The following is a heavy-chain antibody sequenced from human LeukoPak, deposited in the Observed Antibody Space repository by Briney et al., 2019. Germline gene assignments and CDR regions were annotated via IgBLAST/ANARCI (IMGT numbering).Heavy chain of an antibody. D-gene: IGHD6-6*01. J-gene: IGHJ3*02. CDR3: ARTSIAARRANAFDI. Sequence: SETLSLTCAVSGGSISSGGYSWSWIRQPPGKGLEWIGYIYHSGSTYYNPSLKSRVTISVDRSKNQFSLKLSSVTAAETAVYYCARTSIAARRANAFDIWGQGTMVTVSS. CDR1: GGSISSGGYS. V-gene: IGHV4-30-2*01. CDR2: IYHSGST.